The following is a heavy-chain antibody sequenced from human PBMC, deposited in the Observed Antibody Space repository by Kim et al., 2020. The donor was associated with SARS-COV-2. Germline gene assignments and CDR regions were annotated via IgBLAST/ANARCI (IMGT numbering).Heavy chain of an antibody. CDR2: IWYDGSNK. CDR1: GFTFSSYG. Sequence: GGSLRLSCAASGFTFSSYGMHWVRQAPGKGLEWVAVIWYDGSNKYYADSVKGRFTISRDNSKNTLYLQMNSLRAEDTAVYYCARGAAAFFYSSSWYGDYWGQGTLVTVSS. J-gene: IGHJ4*02. D-gene: IGHD6-13*01. V-gene: IGHV3-33*01. CDR3: ARGAAAFFYSSSWYGDY.